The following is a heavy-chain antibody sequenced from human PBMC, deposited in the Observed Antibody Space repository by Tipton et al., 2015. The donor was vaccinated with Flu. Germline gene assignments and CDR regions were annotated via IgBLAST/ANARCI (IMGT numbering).Heavy chain of an antibody. Sequence: LRLSCTVSGPSISSGSYFWSWIRQPAGKDLEWIGRIYTSGSTNYNPSLESRVTISMDTSKNQFSLKLSSVTAADTAVYYCARSRGIEAEAGVWVYWGQGTLVTVSS. CDR3: ARSRGIEAEAGVWVY. D-gene: IGHD6-13*01. CDR2: IYTSGST. V-gene: IGHV4-61*02. J-gene: IGHJ4*02. CDR1: GPSISSGSYF.